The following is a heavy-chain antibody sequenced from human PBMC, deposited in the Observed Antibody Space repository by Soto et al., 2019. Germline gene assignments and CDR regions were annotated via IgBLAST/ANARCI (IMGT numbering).Heavy chain of an antibody. CDR3: ARAVLGYSYGYWGAFDI. J-gene: IGHJ3*02. D-gene: IGHD5-18*01. CDR2: IYTSGST. V-gene: IGHV4-4*07. Sequence: SETLSLTCTVSGGSISSYYWSWIRQPAGKGLEWIGRIYTSGSTNYNPSLKSRVTMSVDTSKYQFSLKLSSVTAADTAVYYCARAVLGYSYGYWGAFDIWGQGTMVTVSS. CDR1: GGSISSYY.